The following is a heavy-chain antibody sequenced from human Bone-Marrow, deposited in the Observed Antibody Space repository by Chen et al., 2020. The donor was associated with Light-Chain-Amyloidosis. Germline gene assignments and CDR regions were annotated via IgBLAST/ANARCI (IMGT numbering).Heavy chain of an antibody. V-gene: IGHV1-18*04. CDR1: GYIFTNYG. CDR3: VRGREWFDP. J-gene: IGHJ5*02. Sequence: QVQLVQSGAEVKKPGASVNVSCKASGYIFTNYGIGRVRQAPGQGLEWLGWVSAYNDDRNYIQKLQGRVTMTTDASTNTGYMELRSLTSDDTAVYYCVRGREWFDPWGQGTLVTVSS. CDR2: VSAYNDDR.